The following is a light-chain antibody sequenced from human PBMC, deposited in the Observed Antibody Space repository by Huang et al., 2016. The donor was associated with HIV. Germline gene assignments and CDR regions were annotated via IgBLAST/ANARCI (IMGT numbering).Light chain of an antibody. Sequence: EIVMTQSPATLSLSPGERATLSGRASQSISTKLAWYQQKPGQAPRLLIHGASTRATGIPARFSGGGSGTEFTLTISTLQSEDFAVYYCQQYNNWPRTFGPGTKVDIK. CDR1: QSISTK. J-gene: IGKJ3*01. CDR3: QQYNNWPRT. CDR2: GAS. V-gene: IGKV3-15*01.